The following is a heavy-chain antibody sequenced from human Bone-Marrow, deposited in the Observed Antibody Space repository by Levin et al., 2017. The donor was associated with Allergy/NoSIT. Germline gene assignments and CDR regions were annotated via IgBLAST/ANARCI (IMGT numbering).Heavy chain of an antibody. V-gene: IGHV3-7*04. CDR3: ARVGYIYGADY. Sequence: GESLKISCAASGFTFSTYWMFWVRQAPGKGLEWVATIKGDGSAQLYVDSVKGRFTISRDNAKNSVYLQMNSLRAEDTAVYYCARVGYIYGADYWGQGTLVTVPS. J-gene: IGHJ4*02. D-gene: IGHD5-18*01. CDR2: IKGDGSAQ. CDR1: GFTFSTYW.